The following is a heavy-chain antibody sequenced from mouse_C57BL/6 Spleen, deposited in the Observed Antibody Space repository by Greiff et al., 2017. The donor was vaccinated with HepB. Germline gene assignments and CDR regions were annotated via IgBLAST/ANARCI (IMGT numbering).Heavy chain of an antibody. J-gene: IGHJ3*01. CDR3: AKRGVYYDYTAWFAY. Sequence: QVQLQQPGAELVKPGASVKMSCKASGYTFTSYWITWVKQRPGQGLEWIGDIYPGSGSTNYNEKFKSKATLTVDTSSSTAYMQLSSLTSEDSAVYYCAKRGVYYDYTAWFAYWGQGTLVTVSA. D-gene: IGHD2-4*01. CDR1: GYTFTSYW. V-gene: IGHV1-55*01. CDR2: IYPGSGST.